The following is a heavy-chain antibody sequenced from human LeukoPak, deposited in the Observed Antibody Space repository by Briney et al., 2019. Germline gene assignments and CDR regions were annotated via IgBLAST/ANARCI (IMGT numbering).Heavy chain of an antibody. CDR1: GYTFTSYG. Sequence: GASVKVSCKASGYTFTSYGIRWVRQAPGQGLEWMGWISAYNGNTSYTQKIQGRVTMTQDTPPSTAQMEVGSLKIDDTAVDYCAGVATGKVDPWGQGTLVTVSS. D-gene: IGHD1-14*01. CDR2: ISAYNGNT. J-gene: IGHJ5*02. CDR3: AGVATGKVDP. V-gene: IGHV1-18*01.